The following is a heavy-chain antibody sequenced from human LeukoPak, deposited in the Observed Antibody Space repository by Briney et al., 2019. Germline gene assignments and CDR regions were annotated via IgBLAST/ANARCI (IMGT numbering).Heavy chain of an antibody. Sequence: SVTVSCQASGGTFINYGISWVRQAPGQGLEWMGGIDPLLGTTNHAQKFQDRVTFTADVSTSTAYMELSSLSSEDTAVYYCARVGRSRGSLPNSYYYMDVWGTGTTVTVSS. CDR3: ARVGRSRGSLPNSYYYMDV. V-gene: IGHV1-69*13. D-gene: IGHD1-26*01. CDR2: IDPLLGTT. CDR1: GGTFINYG. J-gene: IGHJ6*03.